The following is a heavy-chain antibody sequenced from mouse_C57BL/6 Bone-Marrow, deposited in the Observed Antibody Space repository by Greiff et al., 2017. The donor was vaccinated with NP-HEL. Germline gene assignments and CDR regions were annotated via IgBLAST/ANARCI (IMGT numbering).Heavy chain of an antibody. CDR1: GYTFTSYW. V-gene: IGHV1-69*01. CDR2: IDPSDSYT. Sequence: QVQLQQPGAELVMPGASVKLSCKASGYTFTSYWMHWVKQRPGQGLEWIGEIDPSDSYTNYNHKFKGKSTLTVDKSSSTAYMQLSSLTSEDSAVYYCARRGNHWYFDVWGTGTTVTVS. CDR3: ARRGNHWYFDV. J-gene: IGHJ1*03. D-gene: IGHD2-1*01.